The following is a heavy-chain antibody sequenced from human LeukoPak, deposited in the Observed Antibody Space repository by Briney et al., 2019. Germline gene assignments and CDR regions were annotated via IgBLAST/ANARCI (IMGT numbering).Heavy chain of an antibody. CDR3: AREGFGPKIGIDY. CDR2: IYYSGST. D-gene: IGHD1-26*01. V-gene: IGHV4-39*07. CDR1: GGSISSSSYY. Sequence: SETLSLTCTVSGGSISSSSYYWGWIRQPPGKGLEWIGSIYYSGSTYYNPSLKSRVTISVDTSKNQFSLKLSSVTAADTAVYYCAREGFGPKIGIDYWGQGTLVTVSS. J-gene: IGHJ4*02.